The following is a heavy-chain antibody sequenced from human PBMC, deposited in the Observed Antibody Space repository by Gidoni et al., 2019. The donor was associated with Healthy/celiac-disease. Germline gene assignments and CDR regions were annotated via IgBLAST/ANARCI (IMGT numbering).Heavy chain of an antibody. V-gene: IGHV3-30-3*01. CDR2: ISYDGSNK. J-gene: IGHJ4*02. CDR3: ARAGPAAMGNYFDY. CDR1: GFPLSSYA. D-gene: IGHD2-2*01. Sequence: QVQLVESGGGVVQPGRSRRLSCADSGFPLSSYAMHWVRQAPGKGLEWVAVISYDGSNKYYADSVKARFPISRDNSKSTLYLHMNSLRAEDTAVYYCARAGPAAMGNYFDYWGQGTLVTVSS.